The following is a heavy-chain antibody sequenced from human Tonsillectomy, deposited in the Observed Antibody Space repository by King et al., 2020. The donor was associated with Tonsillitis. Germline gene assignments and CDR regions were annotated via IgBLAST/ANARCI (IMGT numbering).Heavy chain of an antibody. CDR2: IYYSGGT. CDR3: ARLSSSGWYNAFDI. CDR1: GGPISSSRCY. D-gene: IGHD6-19*01. J-gene: IGHJ3*02. Sequence: PLQESGPGLVKPSETLSLTCTVSGGPISSSRCYWGWIRQPPGQGLEWIGGIYYSGGTYYNPSLKSRVTISVDSSKNQFSLKLRSVTAADTAVYYCARLSSSGWYNAFDIWGQGTMVTVSS. V-gene: IGHV4-39*01.